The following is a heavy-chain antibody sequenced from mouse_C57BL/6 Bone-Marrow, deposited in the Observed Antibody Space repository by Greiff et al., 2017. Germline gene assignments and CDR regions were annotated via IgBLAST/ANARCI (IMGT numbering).Heavy chain of an antibody. V-gene: IGHV1-64*01. Sequence: VKLQESGAELVKPGASVKLSCKASGYTFTSYWMHWVKQRPGQGLEWIGMIHPNSGSTNYNEKFKSKATLTVDKSSSTAYMQLSSLTSEDSAVYYCARYYGSSYEFAYWGQGTLVTVSA. D-gene: IGHD1-1*01. CDR3: ARYYGSSYEFAY. J-gene: IGHJ3*01. CDR1: GYTFTSYW. CDR2: IHPNSGST.